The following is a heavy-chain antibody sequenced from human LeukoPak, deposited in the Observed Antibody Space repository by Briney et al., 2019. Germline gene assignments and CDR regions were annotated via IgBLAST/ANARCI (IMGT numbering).Heavy chain of an antibody. D-gene: IGHD3-3*02. V-gene: IGHV4-39*07. J-gene: IGHJ5*02. Sequence: SETLSLTCTVSGDSISSSSYYWGWIRQSSGKGPEWIGSIYYSGTTYYNPSLKSRISISVHPSKNQFSLRVTSVTAADTAVYYCARVLARQNWFDPWGQGTLVTVSS. CDR2: IYYSGTT. CDR1: GDSISSSSYY. CDR3: ARVLARQNWFDP.